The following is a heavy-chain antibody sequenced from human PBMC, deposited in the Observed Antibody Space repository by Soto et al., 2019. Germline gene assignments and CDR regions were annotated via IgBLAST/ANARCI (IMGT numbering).Heavy chain of an antibody. V-gene: IGHV3-30-3*01. Sequence: QVQLVESGGGVVQPGRSLRLSCAASGFTFSSYAMNWVRQAPGKGLEWVALISYDGSNKYYADSVKGRFTISSDSSKNTLYLQMNSLRDADTAFYYCGRCSSTSCYVGSDYWGQGTLVTVSS. J-gene: IGHJ4*02. CDR1: GFTFSSYA. D-gene: IGHD2-2*01. CDR3: GRCSSTSCYVGSDY. CDR2: ISYDGSNK.